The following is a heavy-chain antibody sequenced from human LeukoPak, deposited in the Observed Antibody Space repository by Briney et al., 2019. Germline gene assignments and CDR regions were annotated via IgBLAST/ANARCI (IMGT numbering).Heavy chain of an antibody. J-gene: IGHJ4*02. V-gene: IGHV3-21*01. CDR2: ISSSSSYI. CDR1: GFTFNSYS. CDR3: ARDGGKAVPGTLGY. Sequence: GGSLRLSCAASGFTFNSYSMNWVRQAPGKGLEWVSSISSSSSYIYYADSVKGRFTISRDNAKNSLYLQMNSLRAEDTAVFYCARDGGKAVPGTLGYWGQGTLVTVSS. D-gene: IGHD6-19*01.